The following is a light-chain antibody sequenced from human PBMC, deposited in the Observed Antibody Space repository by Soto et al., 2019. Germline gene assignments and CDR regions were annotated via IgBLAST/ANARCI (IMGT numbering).Light chain of an antibody. CDR3: QQSYSSPRT. V-gene: IGKV1-39*01. CDR2: AAS. Sequence: DIQGTQSPASLSSYLSDIVTITCRASQSIRRSLNWYQQKPGKAPKLLIYAASSLQSGVPSRFSGSGYGTDFTLTITSLQSEDFAIYYCQQSYSSPRTFGQGTKVDIK. CDR1: QSIRRS. J-gene: IGKJ1*01.